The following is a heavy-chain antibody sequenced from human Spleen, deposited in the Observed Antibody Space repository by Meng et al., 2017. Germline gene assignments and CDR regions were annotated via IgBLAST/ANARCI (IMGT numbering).Heavy chain of an antibody. CDR2: ISHSGST. Sequence: QVQLQQWGAGLLKPSETRPLTCAVYGGSFSGYYWSWIRQPPGKGLEWIGEISHSGSTNYNPSLKSRVTISVDKSKNQFSLKLSSVTAADTAVYYCARASKGDSSGYCLDYWGQGTLVTVSS. D-gene: IGHD3-22*01. CDR1: GGSFSGYY. V-gene: IGHV4-34*01. J-gene: IGHJ4*02. CDR3: ARASKGDSSGYCLDY.